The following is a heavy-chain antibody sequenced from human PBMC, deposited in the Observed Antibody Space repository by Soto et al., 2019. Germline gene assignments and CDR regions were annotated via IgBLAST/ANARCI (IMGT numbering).Heavy chain of an antibody. CDR2: ISYDGSNK. V-gene: IGHV3-30*03. Sequence: QVQLVESGGGVVQPGRSLRLSCAASGFTFSSYGMHWVRQAPGKGLEWVAVISYDGSNKYYADSVKGRFTISRDNSKNTLYLQMNSLRAEDTAVYYCARESGSGSYNFDYWGQGTLVTVSS. CDR3: ARESGSGSYNFDY. CDR1: GFTFSSYG. D-gene: IGHD3-10*01. J-gene: IGHJ4*02.